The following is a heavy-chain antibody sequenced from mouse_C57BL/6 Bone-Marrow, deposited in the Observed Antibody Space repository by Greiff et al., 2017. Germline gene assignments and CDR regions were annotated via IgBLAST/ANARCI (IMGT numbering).Heavy chain of an antibody. CDR3: ARSGGYYGGYFDV. J-gene: IGHJ1*03. V-gene: IGHV1-54*01. CDR1: GYAFTNYL. Sequence: VQLQQSGAELVRPGTSVKVSCKASGYAFTNYLIEWVKQRPGQGLEWIGVINPGSGGTNYNEKFKGKATLTADKSSSTAYMQLSSLTSEDSAVYFCARSGGYYGGYFDVWGTGTTVTVSS. CDR2: INPGSGGT. D-gene: IGHD1-1*01.